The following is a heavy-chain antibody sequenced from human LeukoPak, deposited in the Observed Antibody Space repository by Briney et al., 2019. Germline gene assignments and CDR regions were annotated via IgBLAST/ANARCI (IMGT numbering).Heavy chain of an antibody. V-gene: IGHV3-23*01. CDR2: ISGSGGST. Sequence: GGSLRLSCAASGFTFSSYAMSWVRQAPGKGLEWVSAISGSGGSTYYADSVKGRFTISRDNSKNTLYLQMNSLRAEDTAVYYCAKHIVVVVAAIQYYYYGMDVWGRGTTVTVSS. J-gene: IGHJ6*02. D-gene: IGHD2-15*01. CDR3: AKHIVVVVAAIQYYYYGMDV. CDR1: GFTFSSYA.